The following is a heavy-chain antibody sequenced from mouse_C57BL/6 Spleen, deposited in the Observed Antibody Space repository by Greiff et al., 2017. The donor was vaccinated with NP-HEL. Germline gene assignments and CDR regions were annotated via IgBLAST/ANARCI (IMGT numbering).Heavy chain of an antibody. D-gene: IGHD1-1*01. CDR2: IYPGSGST. Sequence: QVQLKQPGAELVKPGASVKMSCKASGYTFTSYWITWVKQRPGQGLEWIGDIYPGSGSTNYNEKFKSKATLTVDTSSSTAYMQLSSLTSEDSAVYYCARKEGYYGSSPWFAYWGQGTLVTVSA. CDR3: ARKEGYYGSSPWFAY. J-gene: IGHJ3*01. V-gene: IGHV1-55*01. CDR1: GYTFTSYW.